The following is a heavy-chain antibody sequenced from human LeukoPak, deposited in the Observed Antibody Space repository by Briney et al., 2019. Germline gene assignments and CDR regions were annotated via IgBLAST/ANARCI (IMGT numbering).Heavy chain of an antibody. J-gene: IGHJ5*02. D-gene: IGHD3-3*01. CDR1: GYTFTSYY. CDR2: INPSGGST. Sequence: ASVKVSCKASGYTFTSYYMHWVRQAPAQGLAWMGIINPSGGSTSYAQKFQGRVTMTRDTSTSTVYMELSSLRSDDTAVYYCARDGEQYYDFWSGYQYNWFDPWGQGTLVTVSS. V-gene: IGHV1-46*01. CDR3: ARDGEQYYDFWSGYQYNWFDP.